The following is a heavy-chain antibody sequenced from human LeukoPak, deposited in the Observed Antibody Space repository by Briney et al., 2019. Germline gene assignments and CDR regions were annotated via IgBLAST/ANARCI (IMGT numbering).Heavy chain of an antibody. Sequence: PGGSLRLSCAASGFTVSSNYMSWVRQAPGKGLEWVSVIYSGGSTYYADSVKGRFTISRDNSKNTLYLQMNSLRAEDTAVYYCARFTSSLCMDVWGQGTLVTVPS. V-gene: IGHV3-66*01. CDR3: ARFTSSLCMDV. CDR2: IYSGGST. J-gene: IGHJ4*02. CDR1: GFTVSSNY. D-gene: IGHD6-13*01.